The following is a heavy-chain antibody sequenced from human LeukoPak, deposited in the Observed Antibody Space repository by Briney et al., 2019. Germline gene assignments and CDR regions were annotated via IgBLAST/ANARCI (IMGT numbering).Heavy chain of an antibody. Sequence: GGSLRLSCAASGFTFSSYGMHWVRQAPGKGLEWVAFIRYDGSNKYYADSVKGRFTISRDNSKNTLYQQMNSLRAEDTAVYYCARGVYLRYYFDYWGQGTLVTVSS. CDR1: GFTFSSYG. CDR2: IRYDGSNK. V-gene: IGHV3-30*02. J-gene: IGHJ4*02. CDR3: ARGVYLRYYFDY. D-gene: IGHD6-6*01.